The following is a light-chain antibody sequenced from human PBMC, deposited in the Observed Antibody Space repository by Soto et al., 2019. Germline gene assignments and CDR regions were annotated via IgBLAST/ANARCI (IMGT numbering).Light chain of an antibody. CDR2: GAS. Sequence: EIVLTQSPGTLYLSPGERATLSCRASQFIISSYLAWFQQKPGQAPRLLIYGASSRATGIPDRFSGSGSGTDFTLTISRLEPEDFAVYYCQQYGSSPLTFGPGTKVDIK. V-gene: IGKV3-20*01. CDR1: QFIISSY. CDR3: QQYGSSPLT. J-gene: IGKJ3*01.